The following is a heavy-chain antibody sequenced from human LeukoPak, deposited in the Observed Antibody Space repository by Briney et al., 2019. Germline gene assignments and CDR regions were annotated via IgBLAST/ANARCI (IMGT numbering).Heavy chain of an antibody. J-gene: IGHJ4*02. V-gene: IGHV3-30-3*01. D-gene: IGHD3-16*01. CDR1: GFTFSSYA. Sequence: GGSLRLSCAASGFTFSSYAMHWVRQAPGKGLEWVAVISYDGSNKYYADSVKGRFTISRDNAKNSLYLQMNGLGAEDTAVYYCARELNGYGYYFFDYWGPGTLVTVSS. CDR3: ARELNGYGYYFFDY. CDR2: ISYDGSNK.